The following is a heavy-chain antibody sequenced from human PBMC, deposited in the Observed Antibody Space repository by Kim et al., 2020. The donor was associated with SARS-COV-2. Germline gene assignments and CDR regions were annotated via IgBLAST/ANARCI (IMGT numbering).Heavy chain of an antibody. Sequence: ASVKVSCKASGYTFTSYDINWVRQATGQGLEWMGWMNPNSGNTGYAQKFQGRVTMTRNTSISTAYMELSSLRSEDTAVYYCMGVGGSYWGAFDIWGQGTMVTVSS. CDR1: GYTFTSYD. V-gene: IGHV1-8*01. CDR2: MNPNSGNT. J-gene: IGHJ3*02. D-gene: IGHD1-26*01. CDR3: MGVGGSYWGAFDI.